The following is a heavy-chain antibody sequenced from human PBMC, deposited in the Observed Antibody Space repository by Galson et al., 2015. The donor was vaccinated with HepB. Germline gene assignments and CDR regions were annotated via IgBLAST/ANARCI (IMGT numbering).Heavy chain of an antibody. V-gene: IGHV1-18*01. CDR1: GYTFTNYG. D-gene: IGHD3-16*01. CDR3: ARGGLFWEIDY. Sequence: SVKVSCKASGYTFTNYGISWVRQAPGQGLEWVGWISAYNGNTNYEQKLQGRVTMTTDTPTSTAYMELRSLRSDDTGVYYCARGGLFWEIDYLGQGTLVTVSS. CDR2: ISAYNGNT. J-gene: IGHJ4*02.